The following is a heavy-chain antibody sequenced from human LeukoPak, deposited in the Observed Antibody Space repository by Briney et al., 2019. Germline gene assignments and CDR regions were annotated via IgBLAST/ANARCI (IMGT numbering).Heavy chain of an antibody. CDR2: IYTSGST. D-gene: IGHD6-13*01. V-gene: IGHV4-4*07. Sequence: SETLSLTCTVSGGSISSYYWSWIRQPAGKGLEWIGRIYTSGSTNYNPSLKSRVTMSVDTSKNQFSLKLSSVTAADTAVYYCASSSSWYKYFDYWGQGTLVTVSS. CDR1: GGSISSYY. CDR3: ASSSSWYKYFDY. J-gene: IGHJ4*02.